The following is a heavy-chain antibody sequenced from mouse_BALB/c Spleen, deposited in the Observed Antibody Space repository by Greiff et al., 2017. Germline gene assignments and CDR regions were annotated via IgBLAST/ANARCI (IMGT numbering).Heavy chain of an antibody. Sequence: VQLQQSGPELVKPGASVKMSCKASGYTFTSYVMHWVKQKPGQGLEWIGYINPYNDGTKYNEKFKGKATLTSDKSSSTAYMELSSLTSEDSAVYYCATEVGYDYAWFAYWGQGTLVTVSA. D-gene: IGHD2-4*01. CDR3: ATEVGYDYAWFAY. CDR1: GYTFTSYV. V-gene: IGHV1-14*01. CDR2: INPYNDGT. J-gene: IGHJ3*01.